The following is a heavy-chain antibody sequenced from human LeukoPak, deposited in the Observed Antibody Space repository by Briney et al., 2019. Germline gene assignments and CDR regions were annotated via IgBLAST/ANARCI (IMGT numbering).Heavy chain of an antibody. CDR2: ISYDGSNK. J-gene: IGHJ6*02. V-gene: IGHV3-30-3*01. CDR1: GFTFSSYA. D-gene: IGHD5-12*01. Sequence: GGSLRLSCAASGFTFSSYAMHWVRQAPGKGLEWVAVISYDGSNKYYADSVKGRFTISRDNSKNTLYLQMNSLRAEDTVVYYCARDSEWLRRAYYYYGMDVWGQGTTVTVSS. CDR3: ARDSEWLRRAYYYYGMDV.